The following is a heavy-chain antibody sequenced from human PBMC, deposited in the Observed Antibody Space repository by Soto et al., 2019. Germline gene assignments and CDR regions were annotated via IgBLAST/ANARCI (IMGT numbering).Heavy chain of an antibody. D-gene: IGHD3-9*01. CDR1: GGSFSGYY. CDR2: INDRGSI. Sequence: QVQLQQWGAGPLRPLETLSLTCGVSGGSFSGYYWAWIRQSPGKGLEWIGEINDRGSINYNPSLKSRVSISVDTSKHHYSLNLRSVTAADTAVYYCARESHDILTGPPWVWYFDLWGSGTLVTVSS. CDR3: ARESHDILTGPPWVWYFDL. J-gene: IGHJ2*01. V-gene: IGHV4-34*01.